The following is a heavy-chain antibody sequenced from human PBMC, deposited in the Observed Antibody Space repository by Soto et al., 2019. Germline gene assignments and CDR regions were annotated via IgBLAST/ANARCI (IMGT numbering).Heavy chain of an antibody. J-gene: IGHJ4*02. CDR3: ATLINYYDSRGYAEYYFDY. D-gene: IGHD3-22*01. CDR1: GGSITSGGYF. Sequence: QVQLQESGPGLVKPSQTLSLTCTVSGGSITSGGYFWSWIRQQPGKGLEWLGYIAGSGRTYYNPSLKSRLPMSVDTSKKQFYLNLSSVTAADTAVYYCATLINYYDSRGYAEYYFDYWGQGTLVTVSS. CDR2: IAGSGRT. V-gene: IGHV4-31*03.